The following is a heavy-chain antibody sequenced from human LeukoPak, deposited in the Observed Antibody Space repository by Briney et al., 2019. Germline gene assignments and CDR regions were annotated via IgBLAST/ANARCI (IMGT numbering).Heavy chain of an antibody. V-gene: IGHV3-23*01. CDR3: AKGKDDSSGWYFFY. CDR2: ISGSGGST. J-gene: IGHJ4*02. Sequence: SGGSLRLSCAASGFTFSSYAMNWVRQAPGKGLGWVSAISGSGGSTYYADSVKGRFTISRDNSKNTLYLQMNSLRAEDTAVYYCAKGKDDSSGWYFFYWGQGTLVTVSS. D-gene: IGHD6-19*01. CDR1: GFTFSSYA.